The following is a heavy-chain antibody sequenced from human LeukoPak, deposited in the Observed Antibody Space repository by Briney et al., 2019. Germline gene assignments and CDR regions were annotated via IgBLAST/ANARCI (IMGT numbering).Heavy chain of an antibody. CDR1: GGSINSYY. V-gene: IGHV4-59*01. Sequence: SETLSLTCTVAGGSINSYYWSWIRQPPGKGLEWIGYIYYSGSTNYNPSLKSRVTISVGTSKNQFSLKLSSVTAADTAVYYCARVDRVAGVWFDPWGQGTLVTVSS. CDR3: ARVDRVAGVWFDP. CDR2: IYYSGST. D-gene: IGHD2-15*01. J-gene: IGHJ5*02.